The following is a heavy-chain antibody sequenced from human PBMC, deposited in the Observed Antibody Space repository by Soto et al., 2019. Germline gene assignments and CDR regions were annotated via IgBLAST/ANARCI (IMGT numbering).Heavy chain of an antibody. CDR2: TYYSGRT. J-gene: IGHJ5*02. V-gene: IGHV4-59*01. D-gene: IGHD1-26*01. Sequence: SSETLSPTCPLYGGPISSYYWSWIRQSPGEGLEWIGYTYYSGRTNYNPSLKSRASISLDTSKNQFSLKLTSVTSADTAVYYGEIDPSGHPPLYRFDPWGQGTLVTAPQ. CDR1: GGPISSYY. CDR3: EIDPSGHPPLYRFDP.